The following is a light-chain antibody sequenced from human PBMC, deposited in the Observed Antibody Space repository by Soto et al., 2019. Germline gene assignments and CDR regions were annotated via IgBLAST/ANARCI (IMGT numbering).Light chain of an antibody. J-gene: IGKJ4*01. CDR1: QRGSSY. Sequence: IVLTQAPANPSFSPGERATLSCRASQRGSSYLTWYQQKPGQAPRLLIYDASNRATGIPARFSGSGSGTDFTLTISSLEPEDFAVYYCQQRSNWPTFGGGTKVEIK. CDR2: DAS. V-gene: IGKV3-11*01. CDR3: QQRSNWPT.